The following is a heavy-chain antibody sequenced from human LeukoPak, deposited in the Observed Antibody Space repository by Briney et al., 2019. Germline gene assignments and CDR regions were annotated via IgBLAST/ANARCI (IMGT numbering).Heavy chain of an antibody. V-gene: IGHV1-18*01. D-gene: IGHD6-25*01. CDR2: ISGYNGDT. Sequence: ASVKVSCKASGYTFTSYGISWVRQAPGQGLEWMGWISGYNGDTNYAQNLQGRVTVTTDTSTSTAYMDLRSLRSDDTAVYYCAKSGPYSSAYFFYSWGQGTLITVSS. CDR3: AKSGPYSSAYFFYS. CDR1: GYTFTSYG. J-gene: IGHJ4*02.